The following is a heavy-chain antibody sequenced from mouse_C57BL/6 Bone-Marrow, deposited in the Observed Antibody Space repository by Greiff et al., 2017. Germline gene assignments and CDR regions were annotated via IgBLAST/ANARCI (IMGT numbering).Heavy chain of an antibody. J-gene: IGHJ3*01. CDR1: GYTFTTYP. V-gene: IGHV1-47*01. CDR3: AIPIYDGYYGFAY. Sequence: VQLQQSGAELVKPGASVKMSCKASGYTFTTYPIEWMKQNHGKSLEWIGNFHPYNDDTKYNEKFKGKATLTVEKSSSTVYLELSRLTSDDSAVYYCAIPIYDGYYGFAYWGQGTLVTVSA. CDR2: FHPYNDDT. D-gene: IGHD2-3*01.